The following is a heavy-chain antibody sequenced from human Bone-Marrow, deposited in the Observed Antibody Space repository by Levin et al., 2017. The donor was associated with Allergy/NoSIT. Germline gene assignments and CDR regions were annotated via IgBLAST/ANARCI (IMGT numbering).Heavy chain of an antibody. D-gene: IGHD3-10*01. CDR1: GFTFSSYA. V-gene: IGHV3-30-3*01. CDR3: ARVLGLDGGITMVRGVISGPAYYYYYYGMDV. J-gene: IGHJ6*02. Sequence: PGGSLRLSCAASGFTFSSYAMHWVRQAPGKGLEWVAVISYDGSNKYYADSVKGRFTISRDNSKNTLYLQMNSLRAEDTAVYYCARVLGLDGGITMVRGVISGPAYYYYYYGMDVWGQGTTVTVSS. CDR2: ISYDGSNK.